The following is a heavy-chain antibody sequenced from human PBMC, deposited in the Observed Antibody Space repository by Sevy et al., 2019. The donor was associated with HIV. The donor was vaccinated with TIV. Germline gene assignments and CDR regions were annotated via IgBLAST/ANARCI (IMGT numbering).Heavy chain of an antibody. J-gene: IGHJ4*01. V-gene: IGHV3-30*18. D-gene: IGHD3-9*01. CDR2: ISFDGNKK. CDR3: AKEERGFHEDKTGYYADGPSVDY. CDR1: GFIFSGYG. Sequence: GGSLRLSCAASGFIFSGYGMHWVRQAPGRGLEWVSFISFDGNKKYYAEFVKGRFTISKDTSKNTLFLEMNSLGAEDTAVYFCAKEERGFHEDKTGYYADGPSVDYWGQGTLVTVSS.